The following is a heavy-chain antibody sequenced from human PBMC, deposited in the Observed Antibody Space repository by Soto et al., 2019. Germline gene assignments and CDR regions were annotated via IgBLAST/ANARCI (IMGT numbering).Heavy chain of an antibody. J-gene: IGHJ6*02. CDR1: GGTFSNSA. Sequence: SVKVSCKASGGTFSNSAISWVRQAPGQGLEWVGAIIPIFGVPNYAQKFRGRGTISADASTSTAYMELSSLRSEDTAVYYCARDLITTALDYNYYVMDVWGQGTTVTVSS. CDR2: IIPIFGVP. V-gene: IGHV1-69*13. D-gene: IGHD4-17*01. CDR3: ARDLITTALDYNYYVMDV.